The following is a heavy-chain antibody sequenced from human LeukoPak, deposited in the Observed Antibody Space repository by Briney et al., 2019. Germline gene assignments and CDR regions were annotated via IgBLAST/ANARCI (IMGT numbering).Heavy chain of an antibody. CDR2: IRGDGSEK. J-gene: IGHJ4*02. CDR1: GFTFNTYW. CDR3: ARDGGYYRDY. Sequence: GGSLRLSCAASGFTFNTYWMSWVRQAPGKGLEWAANIRGDGSEKYYGDSVEGRFTISRDNAKNSLYLQMNSLRAEDTAMYYCARDGGYYRDYWGQGTLVTVSS. D-gene: IGHD3-3*01. V-gene: IGHV3-7*01.